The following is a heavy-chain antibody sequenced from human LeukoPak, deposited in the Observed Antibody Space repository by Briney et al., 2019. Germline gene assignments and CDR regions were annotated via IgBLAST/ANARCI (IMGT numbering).Heavy chain of an antibody. CDR3: AREARVVVVVAATGMVAFDI. Sequence: SVNVSCKASGGTFSSYAISWVRQAPGQGLEWMGGIIPIFGTANYAQKFQGRVTITADESTSTAYMELSSLRSEDTAVYYCAREARVVVVVAATGMVAFDIWGQGTMVTVSS. V-gene: IGHV1-69*01. D-gene: IGHD2-15*01. J-gene: IGHJ3*02. CDR2: IIPIFGTA. CDR1: GGTFSSYA.